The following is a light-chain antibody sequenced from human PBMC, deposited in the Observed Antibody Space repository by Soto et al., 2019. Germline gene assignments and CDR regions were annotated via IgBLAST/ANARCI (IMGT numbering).Light chain of an antibody. CDR2: DAS. CDR3: QQRSNLPRGT. J-gene: IGKJ1*01. CDR1: QSVSSY. V-gene: IGKV3-11*01. Sequence: EIVLTQSPATLSLSPGERATLSCRASQSVSSYLAWYQQKPGQAPRLLIYDASSRATGIPARFSGSGSGTDFTLTISSLEPEDFAVYYCQQRSNLPRGTFGQGTKVEIK.